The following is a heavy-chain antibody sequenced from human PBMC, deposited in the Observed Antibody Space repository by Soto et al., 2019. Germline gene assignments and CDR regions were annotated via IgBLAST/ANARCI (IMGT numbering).Heavy chain of an antibody. CDR1: GFTFSSYS. V-gene: IGHV3-48*01. Sequence: GGSLRLSCAASGFTFSSYSMNWVRQAPGKGLEWVSYISSSSSTIYYADSVKGRFTISRDNAKNSLYLQMNSLRAEDTAVYYCARGEVSYYDILSCYYIDYYHYYMDFWGKGSTVPVSS. J-gene: IGHJ6*03. D-gene: IGHD3-9*01. CDR2: ISSSSSTI. CDR3: ARGEVSYYDILSCYYIDYYHYYMDF.